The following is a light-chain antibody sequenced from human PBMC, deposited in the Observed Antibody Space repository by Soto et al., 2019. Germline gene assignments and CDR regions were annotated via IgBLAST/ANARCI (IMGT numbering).Light chain of an antibody. CDR2: AAS. J-gene: IGKJ1*01. CDR1: QSLTRSY. Sequence: EIVLTQSPGTLSLSPGERATLSCRASQSLTRSYLAWYQQRPGQAPRLLIYAASSRATGIPDRFSGSGSGTDFTLTISRLEPEDFVVYYCQQYDRSKTFGLGTRVEIK. CDR3: QQYDRSKT. V-gene: IGKV3-20*01.